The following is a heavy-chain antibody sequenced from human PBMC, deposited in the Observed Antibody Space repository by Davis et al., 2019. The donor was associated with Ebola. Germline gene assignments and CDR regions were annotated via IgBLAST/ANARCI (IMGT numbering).Heavy chain of an antibody. D-gene: IGHD2-8*02. J-gene: IGHJ3*02. Sequence: PGGSLRLSCAASGFTFRSYWMSWVRQAPGKVMEWVAVIFPDGSDKNYADSGKGRFTISRDNSKNTLDLQMNSLRPEDTAVYYCVKTRSNWWNDALEIWGRGTMVIVSS. CDR3: VKTRSNWWNDALEI. V-gene: IGHV3-30*18. CDR2: IFPDGSDK. CDR1: GFTFRSYW.